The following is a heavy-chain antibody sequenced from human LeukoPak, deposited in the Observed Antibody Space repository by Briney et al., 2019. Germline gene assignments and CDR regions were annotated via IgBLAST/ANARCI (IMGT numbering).Heavy chain of an antibody. CDR1: GFTFTNYA. V-gene: IGHV3-23*01. CDR2: ISASGGNT. CDR3: AKKRSGYYSAIDY. Sequence: PGGSLRLSCAASGFTFTNYAMSWVRQAPGKGLEWVSVISASGGNTDYADSVKGRFTISRDNSKNTLYLQMNSLRAEDTAIYYCAKKRSGYYSAIDYWGQGTLVTVFS. D-gene: IGHD3-22*01. J-gene: IGHJ4*02.